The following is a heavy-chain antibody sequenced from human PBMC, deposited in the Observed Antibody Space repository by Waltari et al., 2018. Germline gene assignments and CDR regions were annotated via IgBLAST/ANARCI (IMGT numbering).Heavy chain of an antibody. CDR2: RNSDGSSI. D-gene: IGHD4-17*01. V-gene: IGHV3-74*01. CDR3: ARVARRTSQTTGWWYFDL. Sequence: EVQLVESGGGLVQPGGSLRLSCEASEFTFSLYWMHWVSQVPGKGLVLCSRRNSDGSSISGAVSVKVRFTIPKDNARNTVYLQMNSLRAEDTAIYYCARVARRTSQTTGWWYFDLWGRGTLLTVSS. CDR1: EFTFSLYW. J-gene: IGHJ2*01.